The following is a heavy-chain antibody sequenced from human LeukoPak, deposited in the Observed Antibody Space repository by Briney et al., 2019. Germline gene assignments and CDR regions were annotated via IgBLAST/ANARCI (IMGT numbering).Heavy chain of an antibody. CDR2: INHSGST. D-gene: IGHD1-26*01. V-gene: IGHV4-34*01. J-gene: IGHJ5*02. CDR3: ARAVVGATTNWFDP. Sequence: SETLSLTCTVSGGSISGYYWSWIRQPPGKGLEWIGEINHSGSTNYNPSLKSRVTISVDTSKDQFSLKLSSVTAADTAVYYCARAVVGATTNWFDPWGQGTLVTVSS. CDR1: GGSISGYY.